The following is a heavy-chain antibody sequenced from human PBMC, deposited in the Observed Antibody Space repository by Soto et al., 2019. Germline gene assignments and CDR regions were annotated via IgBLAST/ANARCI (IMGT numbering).Heavy chain of an antibody. CDR1: GFTFSSYA. D-gene: IGHD2-8*01. Sequence: EVQLLESGGGLVQPGGSLRLSCAASGFTFSSYAMSWVRQAPGKGLEWVSAISGSGGRTYYADSVKGRFTISRDNSKNTLYLQMNSLRAEDTAVYYCAKVRCTNGVCYWTFDYWGQGTLVTVSS. CDR2: ISGSGGRT. J-gene: IGHJ4*02. V-gene: IGHV3-23*01. CDR3: AKVRCTNGVCYWTFDY.